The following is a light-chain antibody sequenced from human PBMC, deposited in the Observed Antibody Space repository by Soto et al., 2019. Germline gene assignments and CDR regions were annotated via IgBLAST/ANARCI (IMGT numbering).Light chain of an antibody. CDR3: QVWDTSSDHPV. CDR1: NIGIKD. CDR2: DNR. J-gene: IGLJ2*01. Sequence: SYELTQPPSVSVAPGQTASISCGGNNIGIKDVYWYQQQPGQAPVLVIYDNRDQPSGIPERFSGSNSGNTATLTISRVEAGDEADYYCQVWDTSSDHPVFGGGTQLTVL. V-gene: IGLV3-21*01.